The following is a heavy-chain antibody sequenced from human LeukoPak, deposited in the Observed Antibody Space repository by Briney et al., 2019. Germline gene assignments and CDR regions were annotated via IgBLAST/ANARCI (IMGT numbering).Heavy chain of an antibody. Sequence: KPSETLSLTCTVSGGSISSYYWSWIRQPAGKGLEWIGRICTSGSTNYSPSLKSRVTMSVDTSKNQFSLKLSSVTAADTAVYYCARDGGSDYDFWSGGWFDPWGQGTLVTVSS. CDR2: ICTSGST. J-gene: IGHJ5*02. CDR1: GGSISSYY. CDR3: ARDGGSDYDFWSGGWFDP. V-gene: IGHV4-4*07. D-gene: IGHD3-3*01.